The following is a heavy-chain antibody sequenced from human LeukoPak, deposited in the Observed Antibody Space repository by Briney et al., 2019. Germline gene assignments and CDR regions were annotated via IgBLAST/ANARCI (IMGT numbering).Heavy chain of an antibody. CDR2: IYPGDSDT. CDR3: ARSQSSGWYGRTFYYYYGMDV. CDR1: GYSFTSYW. J-gene: IGHJ6*02. D-gene: IGHD6-19*01. Sequence: GESLKISCKGSGYSFTSYWIGWVRQMPGKGLEWMGIIYPGDSDTRYSPSFQGQVTISADKSISTAYLQWSSLRAEDTAVYYCARSQSSGWYGRTFYYYYGMDVWGQGTTVTVSS. V-gene: IGHV5-51*01.